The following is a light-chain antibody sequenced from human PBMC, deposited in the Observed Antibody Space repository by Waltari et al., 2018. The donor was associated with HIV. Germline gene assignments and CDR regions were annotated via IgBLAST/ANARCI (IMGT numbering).Light chain of an antibody. V-gene: IGKV1-5*03. CDR3: QQYDNVPVT. CDR1: QSIRTW. CDR2: KAS. Sequence: DVQMTQSPSTLSASIGDRVTITCRASQSIRTWLAWYQQKPGKAPKLLIYKASSLQSGVPLRFSGTGSGTEFTLTISSLQPDDVATYYCQQYDNVPVTFGPGTKVEIK. J-gene: IGKJ3*01.